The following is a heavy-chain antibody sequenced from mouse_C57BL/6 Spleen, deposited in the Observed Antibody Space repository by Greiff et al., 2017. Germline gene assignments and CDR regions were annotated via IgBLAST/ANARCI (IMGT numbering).Heavy chain of an antibody. V-gene: IGHV14-2*01. CDR3: APDGYYVGDAMDY. J-gene: IGHJ4*01. CDR1: GFNIKDYY. D-gene: IGHD2-3*01. CDR2: IDPEDGET. Sequence: VQLQQSGAELVKPGASVKLSCTASGFNIKDYYMHWVKQRTEQGLEWIGRIDPEDGETKYAPKFQRKATITAATSSNTAYLQLSSLTSEDTAVYYCAPDGYYVGDAMDYWGQGTSVTVSS.